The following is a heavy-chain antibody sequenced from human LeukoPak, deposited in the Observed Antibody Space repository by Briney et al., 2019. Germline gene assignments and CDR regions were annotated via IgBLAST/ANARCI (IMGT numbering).Heavy chain of an antibody. J-gene: IGHJ5*02. CDR1: GGSISSYY. CDR2: IYHSGST. D-gene: IGHD2-2*01. Sequence: SETLFLTCTVSGGSISSYYWSWIRQPPGKGLEWIGYIYHSGSTYYNPSLKSRVTISVDRSKNQFSLKLSSVTAADTAVYYCARGSLRSTSCCNWFDPWGQGTLVTVSS. V-gene: IGHV4-59*12. CDR3: ARGSLRSTSCCNWFDP.